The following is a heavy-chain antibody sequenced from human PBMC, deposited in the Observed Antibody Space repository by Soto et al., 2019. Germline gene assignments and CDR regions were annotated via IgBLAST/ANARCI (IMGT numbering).Heavy chain of an antibody. CDR1: GFTFSSYA. CDR3: ARGGDFGRGSPPYYYYGMDV. Sequence: PGGSLRLSCAASGFTFSSYAMHWVRQAPGKGLERVAVISYDGSNKYCADSVKGRFTISRDNSKNTRYLQMNSMRAEDTAVYYCARGGDFGRGSPPYYYYGMDVWGQGTTVSGS. J-gene: IGHJ6*02. D-gene: IGHD3-3*01. CDR2: ISYDGSNK. V-gene: IGHV3-30-3*01.